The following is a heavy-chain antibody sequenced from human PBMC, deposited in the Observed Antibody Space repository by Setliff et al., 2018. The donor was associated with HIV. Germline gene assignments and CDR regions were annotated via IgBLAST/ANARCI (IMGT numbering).Heavy chain of an antibody. V-gene: IGHV4-34*01. J-gene: IGHJ3*02. CDR2: INHSGST. D-gene: IGHD3-22*01. CDR3: ARRGGYTYYYDSSGYHRGPNDAFDI. Sequence: PSETLSLTCAVYGGSFSGYYWSWIRQPPGKGLEWIGEINHSGSTNYNPSLKSRVTISVDTSKNQFSMKLSSVTAADTAVYYCARRGGYTYYYDSSGYHRGPNDAFDIWGQGTRVTVSS. CDR1: GGSFSGYY.